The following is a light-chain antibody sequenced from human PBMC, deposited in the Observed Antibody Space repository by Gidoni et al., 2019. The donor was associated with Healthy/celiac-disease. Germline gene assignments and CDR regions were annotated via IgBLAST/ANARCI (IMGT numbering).Light chain of an antibody. J-gene: IGKJ3*01. CDR3: QQSYSTPLT. CDR2: AAS. V-gene: IGKV1-39*01. Sequence: DIQMTQSPSSLSASVGDRVTITCRASQSISSYLNWYQQNPGKAPKLLIYAASSLQSGVPSRFSGSGSGTDFTLTISSLQPEDFATYYCQQSYSTPLTFXPXTKVDIK. CDR1: QSISSY.